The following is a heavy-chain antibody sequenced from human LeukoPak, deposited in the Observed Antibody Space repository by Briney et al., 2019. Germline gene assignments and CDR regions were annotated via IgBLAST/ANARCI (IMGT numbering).Heavy chain of an antibody. D-gene: IGHD3-10*01. CDR1: GGSISSYY. V-gene: IGHV4-59*08. CDR2: IYYSGST. Sequence: PSETLSLTCTVSGGSISSYYWSWIRQPPGKGLEWIGYIYYSGSTNYNPSLKSRVTISVDTSKNQFSLKLSSVTAADTAVYYCARQGDYYGSGSYYTHRGWFDPWGQGTLVTISS. J-gene: IGHJ5*02. CDR3: ARQGDYYGSGSYYTHRGWFDP.